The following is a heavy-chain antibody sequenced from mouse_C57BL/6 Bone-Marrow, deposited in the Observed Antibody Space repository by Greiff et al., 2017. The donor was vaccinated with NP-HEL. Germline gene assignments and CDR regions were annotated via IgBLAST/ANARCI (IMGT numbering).Heavy chain of an antibody. CDR1: GYTFTSYW. CDR3: ASERLYYYGSGGWFAY. J-gene: IGHJ3*01. Sequence: QVQLQQPGAELVMPGASVKLSCKASGYTFTSYWMHWVKQRPGQGLEWIGEIDPSDSYTNYNQKFKGKFTLTVDKSSSTAYMQLSSLTSEDSAVYYCASERLYYYGSGGWFAYWGQGTLVTVSA. CDR2: IDPSDSYT. D-gene: IGHD1-1*01. V-gene: IGHV1-69*01.